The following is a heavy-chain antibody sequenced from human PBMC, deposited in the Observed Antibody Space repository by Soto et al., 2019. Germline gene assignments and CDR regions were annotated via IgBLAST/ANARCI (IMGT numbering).Heavy chain of an antibody. CDR3: ARDPGYSYGYN. V-gene: IGHV1-3*01. Sequence: QVQLVQSGAEVKKPGASVKVSCKASGYTFTSYAMHWVRQAPGQRLEWMGWINAGNGNTKYSQKFQGRDTITRDTSASKAYMELSSLRSEDTAVYYCARDPGYSYGYNWGQGTLVTVSS. D-gene: IGHD5-18*01. CDR1: GYTFTSYA. CDR2: INAGNGNT. J-gene: IGHJ4*02.